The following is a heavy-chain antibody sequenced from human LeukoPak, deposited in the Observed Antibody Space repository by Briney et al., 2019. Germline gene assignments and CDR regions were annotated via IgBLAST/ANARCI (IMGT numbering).Heavy chain of an antibody. Sequence: SETLSLTCTVSGVSMSSYYWSWIRQPAGKGLEWIGRIYSRGNTNYSPSLKSRVSISVDTSKNQFSLKLTSVTAADTAVYYCARDAGMFSSSWYDFWGQGTLVTVSS. J-gene: IGHJ5*01. CDR1: GVSMSSYY. V-gene: IGHV4-4*07. D-gene: IGHD6-13*01. CDR2: IYSRGNT. CDR3: ARDAGMFSSSWYDF.